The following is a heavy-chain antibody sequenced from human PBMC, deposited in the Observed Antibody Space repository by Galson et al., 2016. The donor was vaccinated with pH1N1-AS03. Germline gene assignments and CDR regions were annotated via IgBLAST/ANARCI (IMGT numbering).Heavy chain of an antibody. V-gene: IGHV3-7*01. CDR2: IKEDGSEK. CDR3: ARGWPLVVPGTIVRYYYYMDG. CDR1: GFMFSKYW. J-gene: IGHJ6*03. Sequence: SLRLSCAASGFMFSKYWMNWVRQAPGKGLEWVANIKEDGSEKDHVDSVKGRFTISRDNAQYSLYLHMNSLRAEDTAVYYCARGWPLVVPGTIVRYYYYMDGWGKGTTVTVSS. D-gene: IGHD2-2*01.